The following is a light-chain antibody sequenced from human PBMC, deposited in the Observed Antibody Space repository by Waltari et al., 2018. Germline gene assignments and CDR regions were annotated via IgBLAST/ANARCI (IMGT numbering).Light chain of an antibody. CDR1: SSDVGNYNL. Sequence: QSALTQPASVSGSPGQSITISCTGTSSDVGNYNLVSWYQQHPGKAPKPMIYEVSKRPSGVANRFSGSKSGNTASLTISGLQAEDEADYYCCLYVGSGSSYVFGTGTKVTVL. CDR2: EVS. V-gene: IGLV2-23*02. J-gene: IGLJ1*01. CDR3: CLYVGSGSSYV.